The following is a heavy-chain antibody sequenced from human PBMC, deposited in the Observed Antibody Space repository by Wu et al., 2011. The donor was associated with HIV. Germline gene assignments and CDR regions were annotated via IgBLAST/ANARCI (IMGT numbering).Heavy chain of an antibody. D-gene: IGHD3-3*01. CDR1: GYTFTGYY. CDR3: ARAYDLWSGSGYYYYMDV. CDR2: IIPIFGTA. J-gene: IGHJ6*03. Sequence: QVQLVQSGAEVKKPGASVKVSCKASGYTFTGYYMHWVRQAPGQGLEWMGGIIPIFGTANYAQKFQGRVTITADKSTSTAYMELSSLRSEDTAVYYCARAYDLWSGSGYYYYMDVWGKGTTVSVSS. V-gene: IGHV1-69*06.